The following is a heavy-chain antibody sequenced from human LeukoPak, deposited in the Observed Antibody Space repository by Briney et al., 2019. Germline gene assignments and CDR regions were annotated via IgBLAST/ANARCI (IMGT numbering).Heavy chain of an antibody. CDR3: ARPNYDSSGYYYHYFDY. J-gene: IGHJ4*02. D-gene: IGHD3-22*01. CDR1: GGSFSGYY. Sequence: PSETLSLTCAVYGGSFSGYYWSWIRQPPGKGLEWIGEINHSGSTHYNPSLKSRVTMSVDTSKNQFSLKLSSVTAADTAVYYCARPNYDSSGYYYHYFDYWGQGTLVTVSS. V-gene: IGHV4-34*01. CDR2: INHSGST.